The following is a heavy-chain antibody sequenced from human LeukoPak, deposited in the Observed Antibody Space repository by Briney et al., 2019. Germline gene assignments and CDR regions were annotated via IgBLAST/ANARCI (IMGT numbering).Heavy chain of an antibody. CDR1: GGSISSYY. Sequence: SETLSLTCTVSGGSISSYYWSWIRQPPGKGLEWIGYIYYSGSINYNPSLKSRVTISVDTSKNQFSLKLSSVTAADTAVYYCARDLDGSATNWFDPWGQGTLVTVSS. D-gene: IGHD3-10*01. J-gene: IGHJ5*02. V-gene: IGHV4-59*01. CDR2: IYYSGSI. CDR3: ARDLDGSATNWFDP.